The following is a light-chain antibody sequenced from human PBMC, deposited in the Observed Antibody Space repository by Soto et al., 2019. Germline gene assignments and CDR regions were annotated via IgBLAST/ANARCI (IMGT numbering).Light chain of an antibody. CDR1: QTITGRS. CDR2: SIS. V-gene: IGKV3-20*01. Sequence: IVLTQSPATLSLSPGERATLSCRASQTITGRSLAWYQQKPGQAPRLLVTSISNRATGIPDRFSGSGSGADFTLTISRLEPEDFAVYYCQQYQNLRTFGQGTKV. CDR3: QQYQNLRT. J-gene: IGKJ1*01.